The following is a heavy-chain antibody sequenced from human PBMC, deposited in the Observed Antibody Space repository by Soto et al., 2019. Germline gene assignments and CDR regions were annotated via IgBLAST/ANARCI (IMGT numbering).Heavy chain of an antibody. V-gene: IGHV3-7*01. J-gene: IGHJ4*02. CDR2: IKQDGSEK. D-gene: IGHD3-10*01. CDR1: GFTFSSYW. CDR3: ARDRPLFGEFSPGILDY. Sequence: PGGSLRLSCAASGFTFSSYWMSWVRQAPGKGLEWVANIKQDGSEKYYVDSVKGRFTISRDNAKNSLYLQMNSLRAEDTAVYYCARDRPLFGEFSPGILDYWGQGTLVTVSS.